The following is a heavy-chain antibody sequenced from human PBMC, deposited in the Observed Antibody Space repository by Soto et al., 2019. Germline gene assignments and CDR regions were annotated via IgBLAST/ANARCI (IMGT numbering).Heavy chain of an antibody. Sequence: QVQLVESGGGVVQSGRSLRLSCAASGFTFSTSGMHWIRQAPGKGLEWVAMISHDGGATYYVDSVKGRFTISRDTDKNTLHLQMDSLRPEDTATYYCAEDLGSSGWYNWFDPVGQGTLVPVSS. CDR2: ISHDGGAT. D-gene: IGHD6-13*01. CDR3: AEDLGSSGWYNWFDP. J-gene: IGHJ5*02. CDR1: GFTFSTSG. V-gene: IGHV3-30*18.